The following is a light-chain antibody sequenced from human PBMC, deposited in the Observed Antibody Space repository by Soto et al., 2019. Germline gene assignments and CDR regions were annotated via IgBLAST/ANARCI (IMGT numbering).Light chain of an antibody. CDR3: QQRSKMPLT. CDR2: GAS. CDR1: QSVRGN. J-gene: IGKJ1*01. Sequence: EIVMTQSPATLSVSPGERATLSCRASQSVRGNLAWYQQRPGQSPRLLIYGASSRATGIPARFSGTGSETDFTLTISSLEPEDFAIYYCQQRSKMPLTFGHGTKVDI. V-gene: IGKV3-11*01.